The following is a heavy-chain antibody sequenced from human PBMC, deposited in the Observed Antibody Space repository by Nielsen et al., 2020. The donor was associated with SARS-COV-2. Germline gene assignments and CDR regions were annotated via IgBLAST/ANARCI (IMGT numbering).Heavy chain of an antibody. CDR1: GFTFSSYS. Sequence: GESLKISCAASGFTFSSYSMNWVRQAPGKGLEWVSSISSSSSYIYYADSVKGRFTISRDNAKNSLYLQMNSLRAEDTAVYYCARRWYGSDSDREAFDIWGRGTMVTVSS. CDR2: ISSSSSYI. V-gene: IGHV3-21*01. D-gene: IGHD3-10*01. CDR3: ARRWYGSDSDREAFDI. J-gene: IGHJ3*02.